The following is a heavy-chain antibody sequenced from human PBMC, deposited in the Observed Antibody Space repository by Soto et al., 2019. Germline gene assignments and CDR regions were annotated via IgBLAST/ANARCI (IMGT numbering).Heavy chain of an antibody. CDR3: ARGYRQSGYSSSWVFDY. J-gene: IGHJ4*02. D-gene: IGHD6-13*01. Sequence: QVQLRESGPGLVKPSQTLSLTCTVSGGSINSGGYYWNWIRQHPGKGLEWIGYMYYSGSTYYNPFLRSRFIISAYTCENHFSLKLSSVTAADTAVYFCARGYRQSGYSSSWVFDYWGQGTLVNVSS. V-gene: IGHV4-31*03. CDR2: MYYSGST. CDR1: GGSINSGGYY.